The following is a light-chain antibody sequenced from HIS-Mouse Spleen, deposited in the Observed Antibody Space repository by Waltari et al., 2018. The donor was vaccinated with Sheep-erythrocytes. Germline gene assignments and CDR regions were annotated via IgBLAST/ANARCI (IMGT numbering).Light chain of an antibody. V-gene: IGLV3-1*01. CDR2: QDS. J-gene: IGLJ2*01. CDR1: KLGDKY. Sequence: SYELTQPPSVSVSPGQTASITCSGDKLGDKYACWYQQKPGQSPVLVIYQDSKRPSGIPERFSGPNSGTTATLTISGTQARDEADYSCQAWDSSAVVFGGGTKLSVL. CDR3: QAWDSSAVV.